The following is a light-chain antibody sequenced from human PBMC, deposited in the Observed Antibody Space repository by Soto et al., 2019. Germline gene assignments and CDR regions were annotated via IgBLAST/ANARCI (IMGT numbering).Light chain of an antibody. CDR3: QQSYSTPFT. V-gene: IGKV1-39*01. CDR1: QSISSY. Sequence: DIQMTQSPSSLSSSLVDRVTITCRASQSISSYLNWYQQKPGKAPKLLIYAASSLQSGVPSRFSGSGSGTDFTLTISSLQPEDFATYYCQQSYSTPFTFGPGTKVDIK. J-gene: IGKJ3*01. CDR2: AAS.